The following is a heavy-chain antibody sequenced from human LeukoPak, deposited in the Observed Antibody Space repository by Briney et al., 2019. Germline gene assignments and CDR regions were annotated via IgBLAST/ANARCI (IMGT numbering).Heavy chain of an antibody. D-gene: IGHD6-19*01. CDR3: ATKQWLAPPPDS. Sequence: PGGSLRLSCAASGFTFSKYWMLWARQAPGKGLESVSRINTDGTVTTYADSVKGRFTASRGNADNTMFLQMNSVRDEDTAVYYCATKQWLAPPPDSWGQGTPVTVSS. V-gene: IGHV3-74*01. J-gene: IGHJ4*02. CDR1: GFTFSKYW. CDR2: INTDGTVT.